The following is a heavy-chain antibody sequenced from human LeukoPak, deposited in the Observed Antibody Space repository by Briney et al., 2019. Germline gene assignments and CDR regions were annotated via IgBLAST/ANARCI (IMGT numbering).Heavy chain of an antibody. V-gene: IGHV3-9*01. CDR3: AKDPTRGGDYNAAFDI. Sequence: PGRSLRLSCAASGFTFDDYAMHWVRQTPGKGLEWVSHISWNSATIEYADSVKGRFTISRDNAKNSLYLQMNSLRAEDTALYYCAKDPTRGGDYNAAFDIWGQGTMVTVSS. CDR1: GFTFDDYA. J-gene: IGHJ3*02. D-gene: IGHD4-17*01. CDR2: ISWNSATI.